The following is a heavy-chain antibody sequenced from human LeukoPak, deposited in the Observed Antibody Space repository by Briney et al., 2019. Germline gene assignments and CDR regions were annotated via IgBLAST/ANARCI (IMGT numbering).Heavy chain of an antibody. J-gene: IGHJ4*02. CDR1: GYTFTSYD. V-gene: IGHV1-8*01. CDR3: ARDPSGSYWFDY. Sequence: ASVKVSCKASGYTFTSYDINWVRQATGQGLEWMGWMNPNSGNTGYAQKFQGRVTMTRNTSISTAYMELSSLRSEDTAVYYCARDPSGSYWFDYWGQGTLVTVSS. CDR2: MNPNSGNT. D-gene: IGHD1-26*01.